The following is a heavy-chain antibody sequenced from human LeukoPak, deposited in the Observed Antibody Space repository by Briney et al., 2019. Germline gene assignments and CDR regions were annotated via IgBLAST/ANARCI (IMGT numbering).Heavy chain of an antibody. CDR1: GGSISSYY. CDR3: ARSSHLHSSGWYAGAFDI. V-gene: IGHV4-4*07. Sequence: SETLSLTCTVSGGSISSYYWSWIRQPAGKGLEWIGRIYTSGSTNYNPSLKSRVTMSVDTSKNQFSLKLSSVTAADTVVYYCARSSHLHSSGWYAGAFDIWGQGTMVTVSS. J-gene: IGHJ3*02. CDR2: IYTSGST. D-gene: IGHD6-19*01.